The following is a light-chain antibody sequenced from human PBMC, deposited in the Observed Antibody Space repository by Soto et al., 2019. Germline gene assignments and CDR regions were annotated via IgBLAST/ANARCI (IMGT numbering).Light chain of an antibody. Sequence: DIQMTQSPSSLSASVGDRVTITCRASQSISSYLNWYQQKPGKAPKLLIYDASSLGSGVPSRFSGSGSGTDFTLTINSLQPEDFAIYYCQQSYSTPYTFGQGTKLEIK. CDR1: QSISSY. CDR3: QQSYSTPYT. J-gene: IGKJ2*01. V-gene: IGKV1-39*01. CDR2: DAS.